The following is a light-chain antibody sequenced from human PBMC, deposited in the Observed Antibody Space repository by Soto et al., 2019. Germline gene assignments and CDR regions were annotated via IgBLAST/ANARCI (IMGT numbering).Light chain of an antibody. CDR3: SSHAGDCTSIV. CDR2: DGS. CDR1: SSDIDNYSF. J-gene: IGLJ2*01. Sequence: QSVLTQPASVSGSPGQSITISCSGGSSDIDNYSFVSWYQQHPGQAPKLIIYDGSERPSGVSDRFSGSRSDNTASLTISGLQAEDEADYYCSSHAGDCTSIVFGGGTKLTVL. V-gene: IGLV2-23*01.